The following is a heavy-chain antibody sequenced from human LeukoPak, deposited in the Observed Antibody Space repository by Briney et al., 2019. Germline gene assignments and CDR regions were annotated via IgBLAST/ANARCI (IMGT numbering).Heavy chain of an antibody. CDR1: GFTFSSYA. Sequence: GGSLRLSCAASGFTFSSYAMNWVRLSPGKGLEWVSAISSGASTYYADSVKGRFTISRDNSKNALYLQMSSLRAEDTAIYFCAKAVSRGYCSGGCCYSEYFQHWGQGTLVTVSS. CDR2: ISSGAST. J-gene: IGHJ1*01. CDR3: AKAVSRGYCSGGCCYSEYFQH. V-gene: IGHV3-23*01. D-gene: IGHD2-15*01.